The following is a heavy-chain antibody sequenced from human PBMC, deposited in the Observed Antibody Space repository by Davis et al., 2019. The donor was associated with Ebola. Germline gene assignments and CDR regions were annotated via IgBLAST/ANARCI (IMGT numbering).Heavy chain of an antibody. V-gene: IGHV3-66*01. CDR1: GFTFSSYS. Sequence: GGSLRLSCAASGFTFSSYSMNWVRQAPGKGLECVSLIYTGGTTYYADSVKGRFTISRDNSKNTLYLQMNSLRAEDTAVYYCVGSSQRVYFDYWGQGTLVTFSS. J-gene: IGHJ4*02. D-gene: IGHD6-13*01. CDR2: IYTGGTT. CDR3: VGSSQRVYFDY.